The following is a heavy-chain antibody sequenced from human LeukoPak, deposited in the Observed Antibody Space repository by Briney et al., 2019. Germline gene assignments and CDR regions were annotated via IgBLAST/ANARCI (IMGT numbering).Heavy chain of an antibody. D-gene: IGHD2-8*01. CDR2: ISYDGSKT. Sequence: GGSLTLYCTPDGFTFSSYAIDWVRRARGKGLEGVALISYDGSKTYYAESVKGRFTISRDNSKNTLYLQMNSLRPEDTAVYYCARNNIFVYASVWPLDYWGQGTLVTVSS. CDR1: GFTFSSYA. V-gene: IGHV3-30*01. CDR3: ARNNIFVYASVWPLDY. J-gene: IGHJ4*02.